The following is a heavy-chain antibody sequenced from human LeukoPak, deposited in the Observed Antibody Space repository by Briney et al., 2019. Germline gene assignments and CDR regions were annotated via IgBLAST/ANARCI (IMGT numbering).Heavy chain of an antibody. V-gene: IGHV4-34*01. Sequence: SETLSLTCAVYGGSFSGYYWSWIRQPPGKGLEWIGEINHSGSTNYNPSLKSRVTISVDTSKNQFSLKLRSVTAADTAVYYCASARLRQYYFDYWGQGTLVTVSS. CDR1: GGSFSGYY. CDR3: ASARLRQYYFDY. CDR2: INHSGST. D-gene: IGHD4-17*01. J-gene: IGHJ4*02.